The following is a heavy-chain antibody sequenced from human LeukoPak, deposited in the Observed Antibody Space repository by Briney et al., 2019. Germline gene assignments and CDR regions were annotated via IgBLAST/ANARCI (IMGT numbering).Heavy chain of an antibody. CDR1: GFIFSSYA. J-gene: IGHJ4*02. D-gene: IGHD1-7*01. Sequence: GGSLRLSCVASGFIFSSYAMHWVRQAPGKGLEWVAVKAFDGSDEYYADSVKGRFTISRDNSKNTLYLQMNSLRGEDTAVYYCAKSLRTRIYYFDYWGQGTLVTVSS. CDR3: AKSLRTRIYYFDY. V-gene: IGHV3-30*04. CDR2: KAFDGSDE.